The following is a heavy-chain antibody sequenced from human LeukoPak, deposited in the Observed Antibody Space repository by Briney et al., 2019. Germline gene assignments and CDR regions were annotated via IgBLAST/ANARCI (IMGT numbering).Heavy chain of an antibody. J-gene: IGHJ5*02. Sequence: SETLSLTCAVYGGSFSDYFWSWIRHPPGKGREWIGEINHSGSTNYNTSLKSRVTITVDTSKNQSSLKLSSVNAADTAGYYCARVMMEYSYGRGFDPWGQGTLVTVSS. CDR2: INHSGST. V-gene: IGHV4-34*01. CDR1: GGSFSDYF. D-gene: IGHD5-18*01. CDR3: ARVMMEYSYGRGFDP.